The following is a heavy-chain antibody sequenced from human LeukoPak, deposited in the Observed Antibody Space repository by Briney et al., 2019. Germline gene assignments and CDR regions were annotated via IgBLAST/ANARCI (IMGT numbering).Heavy chain of an antibody. D-gene: IGHD2-2*01. CDR1: GFIFPDYW. CDR2: ISGDGRAT. J-gene: IGHJ1*01. Sequence: GGSLRLSCAASGFIFPDYWMHWVRQARGSELVWVARISGDGRATTYADSVKGRFTISRDNAMSTVFLQMKSLRAEDTAIYYCAPSRTYLPEYFLHWGQGTLVTVSS. V-gene: IGHV3-74*01. CDR3: APSRTYLPEYFLH.